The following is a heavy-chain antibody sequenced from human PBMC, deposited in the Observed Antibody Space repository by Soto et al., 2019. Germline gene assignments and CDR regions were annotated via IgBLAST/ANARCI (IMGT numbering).Heavy chain of an antibody. D-gene: IGHD2-15*01. V-gene: IGHV3-33*01. CDR3: ARVNHYRILSAGMDV. Sequence: QAGGSLRLSCAASGFTFSSYGMHWVRQAPGKGLEWVAVIWYDGSNKYYADSVKGRFTISRDNSKNTLYLQMNSLRAEDTAVYYCARVNHYRILSAGMDVWGQGTTVTVSS. CDR1: GFTFSSYG. J-gene: IGHJ6*02. CDR2: IWYDGSNK.